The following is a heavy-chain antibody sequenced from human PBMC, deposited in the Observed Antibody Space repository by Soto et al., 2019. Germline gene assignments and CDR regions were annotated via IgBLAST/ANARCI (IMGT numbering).Heavy chain of an antibody. J-gene: IGHJ4*02. V-gene: IGHV1-69*06. D-gene: IGHD3-9*01. CDR2: IIPIFGTA. CDR1: GGTFSSYA. CDR3: ARATDILTGYHLFDD. Sequence: GASVKVSCKASGGTFSSYAISWVRQAPGQGLEWMGGIIPIFGTANYAQKFQGRVTITADKSTSTAYMELSRLRSEDTAVYYCARATDILTGYHLFDDWGQGNLVTVSS.